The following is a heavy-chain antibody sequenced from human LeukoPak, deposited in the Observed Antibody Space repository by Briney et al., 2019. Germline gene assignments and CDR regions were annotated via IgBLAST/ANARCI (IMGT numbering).Heavy chain of an antibody. J-gene: IGHJ4*02. CDR3: ARRFQINYFDY. Sequence: GESLKISCKGSGYSFTNYWIGWVRQMPGKGLEWMGIIYPGDSYTTYSPSFQGQVTISADKSITTAYLQWSSLKASDTAMYYCARRFQINYFDYWGRGTLVTVSS. V-gene: IGHV5-51*01. D-gene: IGHD3-10*01. CDR2: IYPGDSYT. CDR1: GYSFTNYW.